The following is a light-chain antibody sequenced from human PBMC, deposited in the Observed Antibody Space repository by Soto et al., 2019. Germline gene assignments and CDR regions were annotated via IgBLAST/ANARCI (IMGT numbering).Light chain of an antibody. CDR3: CSFTTSSTLEV. J-gene: IGLJ1*01. Sequence: QSALTQPRSVSGSPGQSVTVSCSGTSSDVGDYNSVSWYQQHPGKAPKLMIYDVSKRPSGVPDRFSGSKSGNTASLTISGLQAEDEADYYCCSFTTSSTLEVFGTGTKVTVL. CDR1: SSDVGDYNS. CDR2: DVS. V-gene: IGLV2-11*01.